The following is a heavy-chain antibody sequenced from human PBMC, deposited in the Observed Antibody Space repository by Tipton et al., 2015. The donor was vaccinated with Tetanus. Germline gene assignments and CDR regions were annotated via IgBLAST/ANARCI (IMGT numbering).Heavy chain of an antibody. CDR1: GFTFNSYA. J-gene: IGHJ5*02. Sequence: SLRLSCAASGFTFNSYAMSWVRQAPGKGLEWVSSFSAGGASTYYADSVRGRFTFSRDNSRNTLYLQMNSLRAEDTAMYYCAKGGWNYWFDPWGQGTLVTVSS. CDR2: FSAGGAST. CDR3: AKGGWNYWFDP. V-gene: IGHV3-23*01. D-gene: IGHD1-7*01.